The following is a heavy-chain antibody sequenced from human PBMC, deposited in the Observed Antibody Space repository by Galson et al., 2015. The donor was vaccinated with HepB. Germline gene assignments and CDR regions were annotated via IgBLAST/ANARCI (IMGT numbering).Heavy chain of an antibody. CDR2: IYYSGST. CDR3: ARRPRYSSSWYRGYYYGMDV. CDR1: GGSISSSSYY. V-gene: IGHV4-39*01. J-gene: IGHJ6*02. D-gene: IGHD6-13*01. Sequence: ETLSLTCTVSGGSISSSSYYWGWIRQPPGKGLEWIGSIYYSGSTYYNPSLKSRVTISVDTSKNQFSLKLSSVTAADTAVYYCARRPRYSSSWYRGYYYGMDVWGQGTTVTVSS.